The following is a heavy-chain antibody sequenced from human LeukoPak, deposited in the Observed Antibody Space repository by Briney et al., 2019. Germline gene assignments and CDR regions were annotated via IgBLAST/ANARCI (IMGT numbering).Heavy chain of an antibody. D-gene: IGHD2-15*01. J-gene: IGHJ4*02. CDR2: IRYDGSDK. V-gene: IGHV3-30*02. Sequence: GGSLRLSCAASGFTFSSYSMNWVRQAPGKGLEWVAFIRYDGSDKFYGDSVKGRFTTSRDNSKNTLYLQMSRLRVEDTAVYYCAKDLDCSGGTCHKAFDCWGQGTLVTVSS. CDR3: AKDLDCSGGTCHKAFDC. CDR1: GFTFSSYS.